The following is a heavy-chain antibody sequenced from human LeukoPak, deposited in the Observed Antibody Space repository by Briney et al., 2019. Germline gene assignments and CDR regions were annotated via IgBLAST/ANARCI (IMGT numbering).Heavy chain of an antibody. J-gene: IGHJ4*02. D-gene: IGHD2-2*01. Sequence: PGGSLRLSCAASGFTFSSYAMHWVRQAPGKGLEWVAVISYDGSNKYYADSVKGRFTISRDNFKNTLYLQMNSLRAEDTAVYYCARANLALIVVVPAAIGYWGQGTLVTVSS. V-gene: IGHV3-30-3*01. CDR1: GFTFSSYA. CDR2: ISYDGSNK. CDR3: ARANLALIVVVPAAIGY.